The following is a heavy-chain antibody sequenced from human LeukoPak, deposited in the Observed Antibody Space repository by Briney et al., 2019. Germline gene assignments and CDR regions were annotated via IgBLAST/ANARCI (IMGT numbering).Heavy chain of an antibody. CDR3: ARRAGGYSHPYDY. CDR1: GFSFDNYG. CDR2: ISGSGGST. V-gene: IGHV3-23*01. Sequence: GGSLRLSCAASGFSFDNYGMSWVRQAPGKGLEWVSTISGSGGSTYYADSAKGRFTISRDNSKNTLYLQMNSLRAEDTAVYYCARRAGGYSHPYDYWGQGILVTVSS. D-gene: IGHD4-23*01. J-gene: IGHJ4*02.